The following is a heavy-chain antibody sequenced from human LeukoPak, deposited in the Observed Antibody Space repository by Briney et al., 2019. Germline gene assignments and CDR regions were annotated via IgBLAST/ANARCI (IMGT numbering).Heavy chain of an antibody. CDR1: GGSISSGGYY. D-gene: IGHD6-13*01. Sequence: SQTLSLTCTVSGGSISSGGYYWSWIRQPPGKGLEWIGYINHSGSTNYNPSLKSRVTISVDTSKNQFSLKLSSVTAADAAVYYCARHPGGVAAAGPFDYWGQGTLVTVSS. J-gene: IGHJ4*02. CDR3: ARHPGGVAAAGPFDY. V-gene: IGHV4-30-2*01. CDR2: INHSGST.